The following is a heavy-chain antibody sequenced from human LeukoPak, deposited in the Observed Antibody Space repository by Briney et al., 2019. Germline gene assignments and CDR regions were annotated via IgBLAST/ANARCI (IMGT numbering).Heavy chain of an antibody. CDR1: HFTFTSRW. CDR3: TTRTTTTIY. J-gene: IGHJ4*02. CDR2: IASNTDGGTT. Sequence: PGGSLRLSRAASHFTFTSRWMNWVRQAPGKGLEWVGRIASNTDGGTTDYAAPVKGRFTISRDDSKNALYLQMNSLKTEDTALYYCTTRTTTTIYWGQGTLVTVSS. D-gene: IGHD1-7*01. V-gene: IGHV3-15*07.